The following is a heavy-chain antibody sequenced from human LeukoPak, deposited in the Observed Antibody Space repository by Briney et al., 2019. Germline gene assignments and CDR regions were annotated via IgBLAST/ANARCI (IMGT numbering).Heavy chain of an antibody. D-gene: IGHD3-22*01. J-gene: IGHJ4*02. CDR2: INQDGSQK. Sequence: GGSLRLSCAASKFTFSSYLMRWGRQAPGKGLEWVAHINQDGSQKYYVDSVKGRFTISRDNAENLLFLQMNSLRAEDTALYYCATYADSSGSYYSDYWGRGTLVTVSS. CDR1: KFTFSSYL. V-gene: IGHV3-7*01. CDR3: ATYADSSGSYYSDY.